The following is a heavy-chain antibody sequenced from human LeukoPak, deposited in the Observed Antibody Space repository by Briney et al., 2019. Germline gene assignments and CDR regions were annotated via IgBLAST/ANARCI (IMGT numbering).Heavy chain of an antibody. CDR1: GFTFSGYD. CDR2: ITRSSGTI. CDR3: VRDKLGGAFDV. J-gene: IGHJ3*01. Sequence: GGXLRLSCAASGFTFSGYDMNWVRQAPGKGLEWVSFITRSSGTIYYADSVKGRFTVSRDNAESSLYLQMNSLRDEDTAVYSCVRDKLGGAFDVWGHGTMVTVSS. V-gene: IGHV3-48*02. D-gene: IGHD1-7*01.